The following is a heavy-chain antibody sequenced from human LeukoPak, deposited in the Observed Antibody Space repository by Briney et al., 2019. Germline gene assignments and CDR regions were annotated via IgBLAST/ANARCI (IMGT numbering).Heavy chain of an antibody. CDR1: GFTFSASW. D-gene: IGHD1-26*01. V-gene: IGHV3-7*01. J-gene: IGHJ4*02. CDR3: ARDGSRGWDY. Sequence: GGSLRLSCAASGFTFSASWMTWVRQAPGKGLEWVANIKDNGRGEYYVDSVKGRFTVSRDNAKNSVYLQINSMRAEDKAVYYCARDGSRGWDYWGQGTLVTVSS. CDR2: IKDNGRGE.